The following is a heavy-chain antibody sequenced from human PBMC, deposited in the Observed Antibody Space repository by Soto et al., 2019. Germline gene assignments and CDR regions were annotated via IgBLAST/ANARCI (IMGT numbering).Heavy chain of an antibody. D-gene: IGHD1-1*01. CDR2: VYWNDDK. J-gene: IGHJ3*02. Sequence: SGPTLVNPTQTLTLTCTLSGISLSTSGVGLGWIRQTPGQALEWLALVYWNDDKHYSPSLKSRLTITKDTSKNQAILTMTNMDPVDTATYFCARGLATLPVFAFDIWGQGTVVTVS. CDR1: GISLSTSGVG. CDR3: ARGLATLPVFAFDI. V-gene: IGHV2-5*01.